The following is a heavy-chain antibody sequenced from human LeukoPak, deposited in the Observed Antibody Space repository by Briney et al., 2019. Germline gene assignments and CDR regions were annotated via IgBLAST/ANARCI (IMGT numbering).Heavy chain of an antibody. J-gene: IGHJ3*02. CDR3: AREGGYDYVWGSYRSKDSFDI. Sequence: GGSLRLSCAASGFTFSSYWMSWVRQAPGEGLEWVAGINQEGGEKSNVDSVKGRFTISRHNAKTSLYRQMNRLRAEDTDVYYGAREGGYDYVWGSYRSKDSFDIWGQGTMVTVSS. D-gene: IGHD3-16*02. CDR2: INQEGGEK. CDR1: GFTFSSYW. V-gene: IGHV3-7*01.